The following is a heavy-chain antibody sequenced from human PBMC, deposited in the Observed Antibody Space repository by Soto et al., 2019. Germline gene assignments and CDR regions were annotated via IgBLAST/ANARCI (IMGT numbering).Heavy chain of an antibody. CDR2: IYWDDYK. CDR1: GFSLSTSGVG. Sequence: QITLKESGPTLVKPTQTLTLTCTFSGFSLSTSGVGVGWIRQPPGKALEWLAVIYWDDYKHYSPSLKSRLTITKDTSKNQVVLTMTNMDPVDTATYYCAHKGYGDYPLDYWVQGTLLTVSS. D-gene: IGHD4-17*01. CDR3: AHKGYGDYPLDY. J-gene: IGHJ4*02. V-gene: IGHV2-5*02.